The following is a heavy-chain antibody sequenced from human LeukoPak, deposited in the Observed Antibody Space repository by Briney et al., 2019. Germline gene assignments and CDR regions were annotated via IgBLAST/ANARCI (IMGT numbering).Heavy chain of an antibody. CDR1: GFTFSSYS. CDR3: ARDSDSGWYIFDY. J-gene: IGHJ4*02. D-gene: IGHD6-19*01. CDR2: ISSSSSTI. Sequence: GSLRLSCAASGFTFSSYSMNWVRQAPGKGLEWVSYISSSSSTIYYADSVKGRFTISRDNAKNSLYLQMNSLRAEDTAVYYCARDSDSGWYIFDYWGQGTLVTVSS. V-gene: IGHV3-48*04.